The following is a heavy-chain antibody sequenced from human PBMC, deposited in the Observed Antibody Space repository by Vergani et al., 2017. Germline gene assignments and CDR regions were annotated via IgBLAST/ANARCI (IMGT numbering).Heavy chain of an antibody. Sequence: QVQLQQWGGGLLKPSETLSLTCVVNGGSFTSYHWTWMRQSPGEGLEWVGDIDHTGRPDYNPSLKSRRTMSVDKSRNQFSLTLNSVTATDTAIYFCARVNTETNGHLYYYYYMDVWGQGTAVTVS. CDR3: ARVNTETNGHLYYYYYMDV. CDR2: IDHTGRP. J-gene: IGHJ6*03. D-gene: IGHD4-11*01. CDR1: GGSFTSYH. V-gene: IGHV4-34*01.